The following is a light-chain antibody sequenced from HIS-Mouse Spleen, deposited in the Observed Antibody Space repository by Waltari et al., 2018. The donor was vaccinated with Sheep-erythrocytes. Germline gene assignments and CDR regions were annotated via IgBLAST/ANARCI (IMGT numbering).Light chain of an antibody. CDR3: QQSYSTPPLT. J-gene: IGKJ4*01. CDR1: QSISSY. V-gene: IGKV1-39*01. CDR2: AAS. Sequence: QMTQSPSSLSASVGDRVTITCRASQSISSYLNWYQQKPGKAPKLLIYAASSLQSGVPSRFSGSGSGTDFTLTISSLQPEDFATYYCQQSYSTPPLTFGGGTKVEIK.